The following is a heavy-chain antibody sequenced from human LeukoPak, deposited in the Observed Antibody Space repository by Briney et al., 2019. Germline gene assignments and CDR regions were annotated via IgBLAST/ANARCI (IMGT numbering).Heavy chain of an antibody. CDR2: INHSGST. V-gene: IGHV4-34*01. D-gene: IGHD3-3*01. Sequence: SETLSLTXAVYGGSFSGYYWSWIRQPPGKGLEWIGEINHSGSTNYNPSLKSRVTISVDTSKNQFSLKLSSVTAADTAVYYCARGAYDFWSGPRGWFDPWGQGTLVTVSS. CDR3: ARGAYDFWSGPRGWFDP. CDR1: GGSFSGYY. J-gene: IGHJ5*02.